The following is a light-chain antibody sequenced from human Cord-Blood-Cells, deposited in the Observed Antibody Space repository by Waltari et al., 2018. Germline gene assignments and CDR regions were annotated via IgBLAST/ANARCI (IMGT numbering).Light chain of an antibody. V-gene: IGKV1-33*01. Sequence: DIQMTQSPSSLSASVGDRVTITCQASQDISNYLNWYQQKPEKAPKLLIYDASNLETGVPSRFSGSGSGTDFTFTISSLQPEDIATYYCQQYDNLPPKSFGQGTKLEIK. CDR3: QQYDNLPPKS. J-gene: IGKJ2*03. CDR2: DAS. CDR1: QDISNY.